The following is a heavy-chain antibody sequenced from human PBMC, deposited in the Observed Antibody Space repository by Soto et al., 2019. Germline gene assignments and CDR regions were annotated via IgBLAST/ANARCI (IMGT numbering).Heavy chain of an antibody. CDR1: GFTFSSYG. CDR3: ASADVRYYYYGMDV. Sequence: QVQLVESGGGVVQPGRSLRLSCAASGFTFSSYGMHWVRQAPGKGLEWVAVIWDDGSNKYYADSVKGRFTISRDNSKNTLYLQMNSLRAEDTAVYYCASADVRYYYYGMDVWGQGTTVTVSS. D-gene: IGHD6-6*01. V-gene: IGHV3-33*01. J-gene: IGHJ6*02. CDR2: IWDDGSNK.